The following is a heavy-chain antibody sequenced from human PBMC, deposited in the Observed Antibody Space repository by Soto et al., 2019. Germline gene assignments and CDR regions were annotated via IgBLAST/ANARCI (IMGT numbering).Heavy chain of an antibody. D-gene: IGHD2-2*01. CDR3: AKDRAQLLPDYYYYYGMDV. CDR2: ISYDGSNK. CDR1: GFTFSSYG. V-gene: IGHV3-30*18. J-gene: IGHJ6*02. Sequence: GGSLRLSCAASGFTFSSYGMHWVRQAPGKGLERVAVISYDGSNKYYADSVKGRFTISRDNSKNTLYLQMNSLRAEDTAVYYCAKDRAQLLPDYYYYYGMDVWGQGTTVTVSS.